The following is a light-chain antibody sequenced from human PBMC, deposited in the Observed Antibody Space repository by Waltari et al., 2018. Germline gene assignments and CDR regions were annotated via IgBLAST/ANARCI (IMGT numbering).Light chain of an antibody. J-gene: IGKJ1*01. V-gene: IGKV4-1*01. CDR2: WAS. Sequence: DIVVTRSPDSLAVSLGDRVTINCRSSQSLLYNSNDKHYLAWYEQKPGQPPNLLCYWASTRHAAVPDRCSGSGSATDFTRTVSGLQAEDVAVHYCQQYYSRRTFGQGTRGEIK. CDR1: QSLLYNSNDKHY. CDR3: QQYYSRRT.